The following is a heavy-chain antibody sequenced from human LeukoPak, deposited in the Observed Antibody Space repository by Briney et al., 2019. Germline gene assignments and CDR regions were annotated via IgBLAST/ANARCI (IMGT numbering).Heavy chain of an antibody. J-gene: IGHJ4*02. D-gene: IGHD3-3*01. CDR3: ASAPPYYDFWSGYYTAPIDY. Sequence: ETGGSLRLSCAASGFTFSSYAMHWVRQAPGKGLEWVAVISYDGSNKYYADSVKGRFTISRDNSKNTLYLQMNSLRAEDTAVYYCASAPPYYDFWSGYYTAPIDYWGQGTLATVSS. CDR2: ISYDGSNK. V-gene: IGHV3-30-3*01. CDR1: GFTFSSYA.